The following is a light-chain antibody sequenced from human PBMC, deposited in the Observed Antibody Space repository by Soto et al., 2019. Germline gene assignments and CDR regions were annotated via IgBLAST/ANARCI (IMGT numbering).Light chain of an antibody. CDR1: QSVSRSY. V-gene: IGKV3-20*01. CDR2: GAF. J-gene: IGKJ1*01. Sequence: EIVLTQSPGTLSLSPGERATLFCRASQSVSRSYLVWYQQKPGQAPRLLIYGAFNRATGIPDRFSDSGSGTDFTLTISRLEPEDFAVYYCQQYGTSPWTFGQGTKVDIK. CDR3: QQYGTSPWT.